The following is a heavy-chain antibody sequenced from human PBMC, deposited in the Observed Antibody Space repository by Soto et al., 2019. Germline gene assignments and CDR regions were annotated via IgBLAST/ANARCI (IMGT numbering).Heavy chain of an antibody. Sequence: SVKVSCKASGGTFNNYAISWVRQAPGQGFEWMGGIIPIFATANYAQKFQGRLTITADEYTSSAYMELSSLTSDDTAVYYCARDAFYYDGPSGIYYFDYWGQGTPVTVSS. CDR1: GGTFNNYA. CDR3: ARDAFYYDGPSGIYYFDY. D-gene: IGHD3-22*01. J-gene: IGHJ4*02. V-gene: IGHV1-69*13. CDR2: IIPIFATA.